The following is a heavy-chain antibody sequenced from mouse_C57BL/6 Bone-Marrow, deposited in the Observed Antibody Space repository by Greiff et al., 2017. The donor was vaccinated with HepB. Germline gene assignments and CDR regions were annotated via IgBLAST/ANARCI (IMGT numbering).Heavy chain of an antibody. CDR3: ARPYDGLRAMDY. D-gene: IGHD2-3*01. Sequence: QVQLQQPGAELVKPGASVKMSCKASGYTFTSYWITWVKQRPGQGLEWIGDIYPGSGSTNYNEKFKSKATLTVDTSSSTAYMQLSSLTSEDSAVYDCARPYDGLRAMDYWGQGTSVTVSS. CDR1: GYTFTSYW. V-gene: IGHV1-55*01. CDR2: IYPGSGST. J-gene: IGHJ4*01.